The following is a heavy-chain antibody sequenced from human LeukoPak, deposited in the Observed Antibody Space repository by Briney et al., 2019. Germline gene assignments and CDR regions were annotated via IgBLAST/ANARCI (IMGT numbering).Heavy chain of an antibody. CDR3: ARQGGYDFWSGYSDY. CDR1: GGSISSYY. D-gene: IGHD3-3*01. V-gene: IGHV4-59*08. J-gene: IGHJ4*02. Sequence: SETLSLTCTVSGGSISSYYWSWIRQPPGKGLEWIGYIYYSGSTNYNPSLESRVTISVDTSKNQFSLKLSSVTAADTAVYYCARQGGYDFWSGYSDYWGQGTLVTVSS. CDR2: IYYSGST.